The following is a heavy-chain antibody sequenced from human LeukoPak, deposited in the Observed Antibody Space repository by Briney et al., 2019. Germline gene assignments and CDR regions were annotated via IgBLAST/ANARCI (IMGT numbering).Heavy chain of an antibody. CDR2: IYHSGST. J-gene: IGHJ5*02. CDR3: ARKIASTWFDP. D-gene: IGHD3-3*02. Sequence: SETLSLTCTVSGYSISSGYYWGWIRQPPGKGLEWIGSIYHSGSTYYNPSLKSRVTISVDTSKNQFSLKLNSVTAADTAVYCCARKIASTWFDPWGQGTLVTVSS. CDR1: GYSISSGYY. V-gene: IGHV4-38-2*02.